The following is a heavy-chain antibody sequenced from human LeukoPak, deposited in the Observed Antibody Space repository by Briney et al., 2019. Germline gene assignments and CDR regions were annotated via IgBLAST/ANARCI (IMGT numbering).Heavy chain of an antibody. Sequence: GGSLRLSCAASGFTFSSYGMHWVRRAPGKGLEWVAFIRYDGSNKYYADSVKGRFTISRDNSKNTLYLQMNSLRAEDTAVYYCAKDRIAAAGILYNWFDPWGQGALVTVSS. CDR3: AKDRIAAAGILYNWFDP. V-gene: IGHV3-30*02. J-gene: IGHJ5*02. CDR2: IRYDGSNK. D-gene: IGHD6-13*01. CDR1: GFTFSSYG.